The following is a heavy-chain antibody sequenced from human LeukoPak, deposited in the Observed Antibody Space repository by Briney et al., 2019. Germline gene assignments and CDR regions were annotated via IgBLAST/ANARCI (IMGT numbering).Heavy chain of an antibody. V-gene: IGHV3-48*03. J-gene: IGHJ4*02. D-gene: IGHD5/OR15-5a*01. CDR1: GFTFSSYE. Sequence: GGSLRLSCAASGFTFSSYEMNWVRQAPGKGLEWVSYISSSGSTIYYADSVKGRFTISRDNAKNSLYLQMNSLRAEDTALYYCAKDAGYSVYDVSYWGQGTLVTVSS. CDR2: ISSSGSTI. CDR3: AKDAGYSVYDVSY.